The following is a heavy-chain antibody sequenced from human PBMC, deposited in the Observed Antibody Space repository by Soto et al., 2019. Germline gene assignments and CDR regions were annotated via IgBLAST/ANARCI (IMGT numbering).Heavy chain of an antibody. CDR2: ISAYNGNT. V-gene: IGHV1-18*04. CDR1: GYTFTSYG. D-gene: IGHD3-22*01. Sequence: ASVKVSCNASGYTFTSYGFSWVRQAPGQGLELMGWISAYNGNTNYAQKLQGRVTMTTDTSTSTAYMELRSLRPDDTAVYYCARPVDSSGYYYLNWFDPWGQGTLVTVSS. J-gene: IGHJ5*02. CDR3: ARPVDSSGYYYLNWFDP.